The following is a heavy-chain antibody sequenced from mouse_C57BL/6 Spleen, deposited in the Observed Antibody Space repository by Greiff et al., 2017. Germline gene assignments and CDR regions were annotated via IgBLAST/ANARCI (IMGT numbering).Heavy chain of an antibody. Sequence: EVKLMESGGGLVKPGGSLKLSCAASGFTFSSYTMSWVRQTPEKRLEWVATISGGGGNTYYPDSVKGRFTISRDNAKNTLYLQMSSLRSEDTALYYCARCTTVVAPGYFDVWGTGTTVTVSS. CDR3: ARCTTVVAPGYFDV. V-gene: IGHV5-9*01. CDR1: GFTFSSYT. CDR2: ISGGGGNT. J-gene: IGHJ1*03. D-gene: IGHD1-1*01.